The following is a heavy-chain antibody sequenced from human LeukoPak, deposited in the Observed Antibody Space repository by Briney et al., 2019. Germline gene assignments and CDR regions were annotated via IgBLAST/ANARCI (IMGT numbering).Heavy chain of an antibody. CDR3: ATSYDMGWLIGY. CDR1: GYTFTSYG. D-gene: IGHD3/OR15-3a*01. CDR2: ISAYNGNT. V-gene: IGHV1-18*01. J-gene: IGHJ4*02. Sequence: ASVKVSCKASGYTFTSYGISWVRQAPGQGLEWMGWISAYNGNTNYAQKLQGRVTMTTDTSTSTAYMELRSLRAEDTALYYCATSYDMGWLIGYWGQGTLVTVSS.